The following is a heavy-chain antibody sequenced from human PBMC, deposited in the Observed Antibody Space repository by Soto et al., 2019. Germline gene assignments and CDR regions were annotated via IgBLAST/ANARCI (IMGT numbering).Heavy chain of an antibody. D-gene: IGHD3-10*01. Sequence: PGGSLRLSCAASGFTFSSYAMSWVRRAPGKGLEWVSAISGSGGSTYYADSVKGRFTISRDNSKNTLYLQMNSLRAEDTAVYYCAKEGTSLLWFGESPRHPFNFDYWGQGTLVTVSS. V-gene: IGHV3-23*01. CDR2: ISGSGGST. CDR3: AKEGTSLLWFGESPRHPFNFDY. CDR1: GFTFSSYA. J-gene: IGHJ4*02.